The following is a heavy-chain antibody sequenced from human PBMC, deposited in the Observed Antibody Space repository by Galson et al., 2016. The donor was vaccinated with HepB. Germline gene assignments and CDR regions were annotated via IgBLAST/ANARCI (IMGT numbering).Heavy chain of an antibody. D-gene: IGHD3-9*01. CDR3: ARARGDYDTSTAYFLRWFDP. J-gene: IGHJ5*02. Sequence: SVKVSCKASGYTFSSYDIYWVRQATVHERECMGWMNPNRGNTGYAQTFQGRFTMTRNTSISTAYMEFSSLRSEDTAVYFCARARGDYDTSTAYFLRWFDPWGQGTLVTVSP. CDR1: GYTFSSYD. CDR2: MNPNRGNT. V-gene: IGHV1-8*01.